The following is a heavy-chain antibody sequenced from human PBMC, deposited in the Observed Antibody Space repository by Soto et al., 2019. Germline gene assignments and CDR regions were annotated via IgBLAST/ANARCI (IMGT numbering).Heavy chain of an antibody. Sequence: PSETLSLTCTVSGGSISSYYWSWIRQPPGKGLEWIGYIYYSGSTNYNPSLKSRVTISVDTSKNQFSLKLSSVTAADTAVYYCARHSEGGSSSRYNYYFDYWGQGTLVTVSS. V-gene: IGHV4-59*08. CDR1: GGSISSYY. D-gene: IGHD6-13*01. CDR3: ARHSEGGSSSRYNYYFDY. J-gene: IGHJ4*02. CDR2: IYYSGST.